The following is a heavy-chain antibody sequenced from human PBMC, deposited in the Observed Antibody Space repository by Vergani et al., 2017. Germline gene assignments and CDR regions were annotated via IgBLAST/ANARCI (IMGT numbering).Heavy chain of an antibody. CDR3: AGDSLRGRGYYYGMDV. Sequence: QVQLVQSGAEVKKPGASVKVSCKASGYTFTSYGITWVRQAPGQGLEWMGWISAYIANTNYAQNLQGRVTMTTDTSTSTVHMELRSLRSDDTAVYYCAGDSLRGRGYYYGMDVWGQGTTVTVSS. D-gene: IGHD3-10*01. V-gene: IGHV1-18*01. CDR1: GYTFTSYG. J-gene: IGHJ6*02. CDR2: ISAYIANT.